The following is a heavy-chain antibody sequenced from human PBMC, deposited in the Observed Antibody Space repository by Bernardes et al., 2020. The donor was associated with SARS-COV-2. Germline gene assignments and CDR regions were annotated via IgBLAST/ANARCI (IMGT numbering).Heavy chain of an antibody. Sequence: SETLSLTCAVYGGSFSSHYWAWIRQPPGKGLEWVGEINHSGSSNYNPSLKSRVTLSVDTSKMQFSLKLTSVNAADMAVYYCARDASFGFLSAYSVGRGGPFDPWGQGVLVTVAS. D-gene: IGHD3-3*01. J-gene: IGHJ5*02. V-gene: IGHV4-34*01. CDR2: INHSGSS. CDR1: GGSFSSHY. CDR3: ARDASFGFLSAYSVGRGGPFDP.